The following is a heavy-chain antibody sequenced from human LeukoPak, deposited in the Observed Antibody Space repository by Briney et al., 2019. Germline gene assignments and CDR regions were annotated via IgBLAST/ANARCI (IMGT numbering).Heavy chain of an antibody. CDR2: ISSGNHYI. CDR3: ARDGDHADYDVHFDY. V-gene: IGHV3-21*01. J-gene: IGHJ4*02. D-gene: IGHD4-17*01. CDR1: GFTFSNNN. Sequence: GGSLRLSCAASGFTFSNNNRNWVRQDPGKGLEWVSSISSGNHYIYYADSVKGRFTISRDNAKNSLYLQMNSLRAEDTAVYYCARDGDHADYDVHFDYWGQGTLVTVSS.